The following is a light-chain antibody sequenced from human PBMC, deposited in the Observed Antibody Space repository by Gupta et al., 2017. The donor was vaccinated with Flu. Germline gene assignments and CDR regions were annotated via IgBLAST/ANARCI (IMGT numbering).Light chain of an antibody. V-gene: IGLV2-14*03. CDR1: SSDVGGYNY. Sequence: SSDVGGYNYVSWYQQHPGKAPKLMIYDVSNRPSGVSQRFSGSKSGNTASLTISGLQAEDEADYYCTSYTSSTTLVAFGGGTRLTVL. J-gene: IGLJ2*01. CDR2: DVS. CDR3: TSYTSSTTLVA.